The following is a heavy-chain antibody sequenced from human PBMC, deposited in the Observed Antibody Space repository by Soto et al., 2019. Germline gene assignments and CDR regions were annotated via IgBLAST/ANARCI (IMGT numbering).Heavy chain of an antibody. J-gene: IGHJ6*02. CDR3: ARDGVTRYYPYYGMDV. Sequence: PGGSLRLSCAASGFTFSSYAMSWVRQAPGKGLEWVSAISGSGGSTYYADSVKGRFTISRDNSKNTLYLQMNSLRAEDTAVYYCARDGVTRYYPYYGMDVWGQGTTVTVSS. CDR2: ISGSGGST. D-gene: IGHD2-21*02. V-gene: IGHV3-23*01. CDR1: GFTFSSYA.